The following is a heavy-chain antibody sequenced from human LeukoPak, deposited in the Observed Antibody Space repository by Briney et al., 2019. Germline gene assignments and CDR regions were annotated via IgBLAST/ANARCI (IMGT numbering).Heavy chain of an antibody. V-gene: IGHV4-39*01. CDR2: IYYSGIT. CDR1: GGSISSSSYY. CDR3: ARHFRRYNWFDP. J-gene: IGHJ5*02. Sequence: PSETLSLTCTVSGGSISSSSYYWGWLRQPPGKGLKWIGSIYYSGITYYNPSLKRRGTVSVDTSKHQFSLKLSSVTAADTAVYYCARHFRRYNWFDPCGEGTLVTVSS. D-gene: IGHD3-10*01.